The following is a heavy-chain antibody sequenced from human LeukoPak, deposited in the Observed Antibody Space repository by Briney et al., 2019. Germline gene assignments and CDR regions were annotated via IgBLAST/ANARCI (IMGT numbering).Heavy chain of an antibody. CDR3: ARGTMVRGVIINPGYDY. CDR1: GYTFTSYG. CDR2: INPNSGGT. D-gene: IGHD3-10*01. Sequence: ASVKDSCKASGYTFTSYGISWVRQAPGQGLEWMGWINPNSGGTNYAQKFQGRVTMTGDTSISTAYMELSRLRSDDTAVYYCARGTMVRGVIINPGYDYWGQGTLVTVSS. J-gene: IGHJ4*02. V-gene: IGHV1-2*02.